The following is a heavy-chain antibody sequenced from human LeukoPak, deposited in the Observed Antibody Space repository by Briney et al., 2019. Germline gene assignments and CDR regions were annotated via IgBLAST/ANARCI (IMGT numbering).Heavy chain of an antibody. CDR2: IYYSEST. CDR3: ASSVRRSGAFDI. V-gene: IGHV4-59*01. CDR1: GGSISSYY. Sequence: SETLSLTCTVSGGSISSYYWNWIRQPPGKGLEWIGYIYYSESTNYNPSLKSRVTISEDTPKNQLSLKLSSVTAADTAVYYCASSVRRSGAFDIWGQGTMVTVSS. J-gene: IGHJ3*02.